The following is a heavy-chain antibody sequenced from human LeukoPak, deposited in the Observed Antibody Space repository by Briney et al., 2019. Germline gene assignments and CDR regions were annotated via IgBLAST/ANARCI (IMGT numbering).Heavy chain of an antibody. CDR3: ARGVGGYCSSTSCYRAFDI. V-gene: IGHV4-30-4*08. J-gene: IGHJ3*02. D-gene: IGHD2-2*01. Sequence: SETLSLTCTVSGGSISSGDYYWSWIRQPPGKGLEWIGYIYYSGSTYYNPSLKSRVTISVNTDKNQFSLKLSSVTAADTAVYYCARGVGGYCSSTSCYRAFDIWGQGTMVTVSS. CDR1: GGSISSGDYY. CDR2: IYYSGST.